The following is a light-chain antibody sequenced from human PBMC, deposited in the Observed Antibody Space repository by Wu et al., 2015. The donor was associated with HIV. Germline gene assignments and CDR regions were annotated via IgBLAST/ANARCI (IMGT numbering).Light chain of an antibody. CDR3: QQHANWPLT. V-gene: IGKV3-11*01. Sequence: EIVLTQSPAALSISPGERATLSCRASRSVSSAVAWYQQKPGQAPRLLIYDASKRATGIPARFTGGGSATDYSLTISNLEPEDFAIYYCQQHANWPLTFGQGTRLEIK. J-gene: IGKJ5*01. CDR2: DAS. CDR1: RSVSSA.